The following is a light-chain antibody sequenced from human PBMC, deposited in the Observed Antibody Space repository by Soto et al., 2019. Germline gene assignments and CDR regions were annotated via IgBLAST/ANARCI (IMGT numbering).Light chain of an antibody. CDR1: QSVRSSY. V-gene: IGKV3-20*01. CDR2: GAS. Sequence: EIVLTQSPGTLSLSPGERATLSCRASQSVRSSYLAWYQQKPGQAPRLVIYGASSRATGIPDRFSGSGSGTAFTLTISRLEPEDFAVYYCQQYGSSPYTFGQGTKLEIK. CDR3: QQYGSSPYT. J-gene: IGKJ2*01.